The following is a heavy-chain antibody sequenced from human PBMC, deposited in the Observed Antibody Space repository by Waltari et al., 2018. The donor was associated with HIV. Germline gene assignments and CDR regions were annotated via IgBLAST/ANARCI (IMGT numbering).Heavy chain of an antibody. V-gene: IGHV2-5*01. CDR3: AHTPTTVTTYWFDP. CDR2: IYWNDDK. J-gene: IGHJ5*02. D-gene: IGHD4-17*01. Sequence: QFTLKESGPTMVKPTQLLTLTCTFSGLSLSTSGVGLGWIRPPPGKALEWLALIYWNDDKRYSPSLKSRLTITKDTSKNQVVLTMTNMDPVDTATYYCAHTPTTVTTYWFDPWGQGTLVTVSS. CDR1: GLSLSTSGVG.